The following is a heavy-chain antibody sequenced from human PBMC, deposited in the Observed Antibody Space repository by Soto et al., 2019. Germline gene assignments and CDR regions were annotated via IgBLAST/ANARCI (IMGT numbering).Heavy chain of an antibody. D-gene: IGHD2-21*02. CDR3: ARDLAYCGGDCYSGGDYYYGMDV. CDR2: IIPIFGTA. CDR1: GGTFSSYA. V-gene: IGHV1-69*06. Sequence: SVKVSFKASGGTFSSYAISWVRQAPGQGLEWMGGIIPIFGTANYAQKFQGRVTITADKSTSTAYMELSSLRSEDTAVYYCARDLAYCGGDCYSGGDYYYGMDVWGQGTTVTVSS. J-gene: IGHJ6*02.